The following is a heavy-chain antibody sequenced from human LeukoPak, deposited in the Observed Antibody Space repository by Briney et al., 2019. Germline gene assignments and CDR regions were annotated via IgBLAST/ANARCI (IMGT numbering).Heavy chain of an antibody. CDR2: INPNSGGT. J-gene: IGHJ3*02. D-gene: IGHD1-14*01. Sequence: ASVKVSCKASVYTFTGYYMHWVRQAPGQGLEWMGWINPNSGGTNYAQKFQGRVTMTRDTSISTDYMELSRLRSDDTAVYYCARTATGDAFDIWGQGTMVTVSS. CDR1: VYTFTGYY. CDR3: ARTATGDAFDI. V-gene: IGHV1-2*02.